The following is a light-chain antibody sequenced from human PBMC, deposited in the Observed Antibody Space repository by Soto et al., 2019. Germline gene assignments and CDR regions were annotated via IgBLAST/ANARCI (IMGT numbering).Light chain of an antibody. J-gene: IGLJ1*01. CDR1: SRNIGGYNV. Sequence: QSVLTQPASVSGSPGQSITISRSATSRNIGGYNVDYWYQQHPGKAPKVIVYEGIERPSGDSDRFSGSTSGSTVSLTISGLQAEDEDEYCCCEYVGATTDVCGRGTKVTVL. V-gene: IGLV2-23*01. CDR2: EGI. CDR3: CEYVGATTDV.